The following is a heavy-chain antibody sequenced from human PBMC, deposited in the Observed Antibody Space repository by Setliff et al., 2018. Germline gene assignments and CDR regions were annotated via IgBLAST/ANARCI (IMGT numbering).Heavy chain of an antibody. CDR3: ARGGLAAAGRKGVFEY. J-gene: IGHJ4*02. V-gene: IGHV1-46*01. Sequence: ASVKVSCKTSGYSFTGYYMHWVRQAPGQGLEWMGIIHTGGGSASYAQKFQGRVTMTSDTSTSTVYMEVNIVTPDDTAIYYCARGGLAAAGRKGVFEYWGQGTVVTVSS. CDR1: GYSFTGYY. CDR2: IHTGGGSA. D-gene: IGHD6-13*01.